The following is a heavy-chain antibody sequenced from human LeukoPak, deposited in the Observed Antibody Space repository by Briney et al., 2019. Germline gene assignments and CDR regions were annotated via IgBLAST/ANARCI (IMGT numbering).Heavy chain of an antibody. CDR2: IYYSGST. CDR3: ARVHERYYGDYGTDFDY. J-gene: IGHJ4*02. Sequence: SQTLSLTCTVSGGSISSGGYYWSWIRQHPGKGLEWIGYIYYSGSTYYNPSLKSRVTISVDTSKNQFSLKLSSVTAADTAVYYCARVHERYYGDYGTDFDYWGQGTLVTVSS. CDR1: GGSISSGGYY. V-gene: IGHV4-31*03. D-gene: IGHD4-17*01.